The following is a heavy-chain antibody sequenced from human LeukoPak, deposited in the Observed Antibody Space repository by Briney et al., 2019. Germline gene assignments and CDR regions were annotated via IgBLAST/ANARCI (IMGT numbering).Heavy chain of an antibody. D-gene: IGHD3-22*01. CDR1: GFTFSDYY. CDR3: AKTRYYYDSSGYPRPYYFDY. Sequence: GGSLRLSCAASGFTFSDYYMSWIRQAPGKGLEWVSYISSSGSTIYYADSVKGRFTISRDNAKNSLYLQMNSLRAEDTAVYYCAKTRYYYDSSGYPRPYYFDYWGQGTLVTVSS. V-gene: IGHV3-11*01. CDR2: ISSSGSTI. J-gene: IGHJ4*02.